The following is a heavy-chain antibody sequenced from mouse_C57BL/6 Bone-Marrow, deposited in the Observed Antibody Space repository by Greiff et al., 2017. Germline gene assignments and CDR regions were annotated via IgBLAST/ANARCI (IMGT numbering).Heavy chain of an antibody. CDR3: ASYDYDGEFAY. V-gene: IGHV1-4*01. D-gene: IGHD2-4*01. CDR1: GYTFTSYT. CDR2: INPSSGYT. J-gene: IGHJ3*01. Sequence: QVQLQQSGAELARPGASVKMSCKASGYTFTSYTMHWVKQRPGQGLEWIGYINPSSGYTKYNQKFKDKATLTADKSSSTAYMQLSSLTSEDSAVYYCASYDYDGEFAYWGQGTLVTVSA.